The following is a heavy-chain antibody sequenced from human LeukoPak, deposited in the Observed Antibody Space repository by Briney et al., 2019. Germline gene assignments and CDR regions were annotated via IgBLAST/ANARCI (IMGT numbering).Heavy chain of an antibody. J-gene: IGHJ4*02. D-gene: IGHD3-10*01. CDR3: AKVLTYYPGSGSYYPDF. CDR1: GFTFKNFG. Sequence: GGFLRLSCAASGFTFKNFGMHWVRQAPGKGLEWVAFIRYDGSNKYYADSVKGRFTISRDNSKNVLDLQLNSLRPEDTAFYYCAKVLTYYPGSGSYYPDFWGQGTLVTVSS. V-gene: IGHV3-30*02. CDR2: IRYDGSNK.